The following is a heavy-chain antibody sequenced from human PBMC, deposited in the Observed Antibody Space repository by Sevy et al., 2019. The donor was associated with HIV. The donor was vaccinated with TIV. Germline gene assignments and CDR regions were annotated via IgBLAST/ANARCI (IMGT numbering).Heavy chain of an antibody. D-gene: IGHD3-22*01. CDR1: GGSISSYY. J-gene: IGHJ4*02. V-gene: IGHV4-4*07. CDR2: IYTSGST. Sequence: SETLSLTCTVSGGSISSYYWSWIRQPAGKGLEWIGRIYTSGSTNYNPTLNSRVTKSVDTSKNQFSLKLSSVTAADTAVYYCARETVDRLEHRTENFDYWGQGTLVTVSS. CDR3: ARETVDRLEHRTENFDY.